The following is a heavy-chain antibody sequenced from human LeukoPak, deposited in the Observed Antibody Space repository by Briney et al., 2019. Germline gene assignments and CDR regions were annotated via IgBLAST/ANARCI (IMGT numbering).Heavy chain of an antibody. V-gene: IGHV3-13*04. CDR2: IGKAGDT. CDR1: GLTFSTYD. Sequence: GGSLRLSCAASGLTFSTYDFHWVRHTTGKGLEWVSGIGKAGDTYYAGSVKGRFTISRENAKNSLYLQMNSLRIGDTAVYYCAKALKRIYYYGMDVWGQGTTVTVSS. CDR3: AKALKRIYYYGMDV. D-gene: IGHD2-15*01. J-gene: IGHJ6*02.